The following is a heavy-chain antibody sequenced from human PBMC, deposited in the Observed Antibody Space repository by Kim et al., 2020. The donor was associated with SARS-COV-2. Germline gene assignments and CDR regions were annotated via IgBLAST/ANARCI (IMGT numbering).Heavy chain of an antibody. J-gene: IGHJ3*02. V-gene: IGHV4-39*01. CDR3: ARHGLPVQQWLVLLPLGAFDI. CDR2: IYYSGST. CDR1: GGSISSSSYY. D-gene: IGHD6-19*01. Sequence: SETLSLTCTVSGGSISSSSYYWGWIRQPPGKGLEWIGSIYYSGSTYYNPSLKSRVTISVDTSKNQFSLKLSSVTAADTAVYYCARHGLPVQQWLVLLPLGAFDIWGQGTMVTVSS.